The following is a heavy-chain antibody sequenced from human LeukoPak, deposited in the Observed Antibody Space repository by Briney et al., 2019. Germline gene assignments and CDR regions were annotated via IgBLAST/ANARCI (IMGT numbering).Heavy chain of an antibody. CDR3: ARDGDLWFGEANYYGMDV. V-gene: IGHV3-21*01. CDR1: GFTFSSYS. Sequence: RGSLRLSCAASGFTFSSYSMNWVRQAPGKGLEWVSSISSSSSYIYYADSVKGRFTISRDNAKNSLYLQMNSLRAEDTAVYYCARDGDLWFGEANYYGMDVWGQGTTVTVSS. J-gene: IGHJ6*02. D-gene: IGHD3-10*01. CDR2: ISSSSSYI.